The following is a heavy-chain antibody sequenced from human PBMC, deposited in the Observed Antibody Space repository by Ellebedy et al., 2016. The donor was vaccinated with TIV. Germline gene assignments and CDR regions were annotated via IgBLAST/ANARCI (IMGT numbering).Heavy chain of an antibody. Sequence: GESLKISCAASGFTVSNSYLSWVRQAPGRVPEWVTFIYSGGTTYYSDSVKGRFTISRDNSKNTVYIQMNSLRVEDTAVYYCTRGARGSGSFSWGQGTLVTVSS. V-gene: IGHV3-53*01. J-gene: IGHJ5*02. CDR3: TRGARGSGSFS. D-gene: IGHD3-10*01. CDR1: GFTVSNSY. CDR2: IYSGGTT.